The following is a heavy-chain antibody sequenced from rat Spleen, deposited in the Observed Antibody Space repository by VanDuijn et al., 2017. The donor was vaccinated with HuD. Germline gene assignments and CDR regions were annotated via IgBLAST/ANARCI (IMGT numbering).Heavy chain of an antibody. V-gene: IGHV6-6*01. D-gene: IGHD1-12*03. CDR3: AYYYDGYYFDY. Sequence: EVQVLESGGGLVQPGNSLKLSCATSGFTFSTAWMYWYRQFPEKRLEWVARIKAKSNNYATDYTESVKGRFTISRDDSKSSIYLQMNNLKEEDTAIYYCAYYYDGYYFDYWGQGVMVTVSS. CDR2: IKAKSNNYAT. CDR1: GFTFSTAW. J-gene: IGHJ2*01.